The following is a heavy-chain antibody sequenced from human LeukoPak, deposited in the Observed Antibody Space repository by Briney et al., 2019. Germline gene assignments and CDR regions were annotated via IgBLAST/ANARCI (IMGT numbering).Heavy chain of an antibody. V-gene: IGHV3-21*01. J-gene: IGHJ4*02. CDR1: VFTYSSYS. Sequence: GGSLRLSCASSVFTYSSYSMNWVRQAPAKGLEWVSSINNSSSYIYYADSLKGRFTLSRDNPKNSLYLPMNDLRAKHTPVYFCTREDNYNILTGYSKSIDYGGQGALVTVSS. CDR2: INNSSSYI. D-gene: IGHD3-9*01. CDR3: TREDNYNILTGYSKSIDY.